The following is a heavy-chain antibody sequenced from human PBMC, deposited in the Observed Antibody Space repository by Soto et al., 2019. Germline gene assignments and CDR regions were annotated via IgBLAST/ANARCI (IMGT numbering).Heavy chain of an antibody. CDR2: INHSGST. V-gene: IGHV4-34*01. CDR1: DGSFSGYY. Sequence: SETLSLTCALYDGSFSGYYWSWIRQPPGKGLEWIGEINHSGSTNYNPSLKSRVIISQDKSKNQFSLNLNSVTAADTAMYYCTRALLKSLDYWGQGTLVTVS. CDR3: TRALLKSLDY. J-gene: IGHJ4*02. D-gene: IGHD3-9*01.